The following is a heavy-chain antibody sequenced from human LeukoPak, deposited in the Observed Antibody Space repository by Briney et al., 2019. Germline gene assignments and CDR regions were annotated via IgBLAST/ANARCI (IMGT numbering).Heavy chain of an antibody. CDR3: ARVGLSYYFDY. Sequence: PGGSLRLSCAASGFTFSSYSMTWVRQAPGKGLEWVSSISTSSSNIYYADSVKGRFTMSRDNAKNSLYLQLNSLRAEDTAVYYCARVGLSYYFDYWGQGTQVTVSA. CDR2: ISTSSSNI. V-gene: IGHV3-21*01. CDR1: GFTFSSYS. J-gene: IGHJ4*02. D-gene: IGHD3-16*02.